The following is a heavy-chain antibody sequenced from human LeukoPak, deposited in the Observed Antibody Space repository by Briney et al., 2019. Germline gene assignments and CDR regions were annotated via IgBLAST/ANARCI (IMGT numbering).Heavy chain of an antibody. CDR2: INHSGST. Sequence: SETLSLTCAVYGGSFSGYYWSWIRQPPGKGLEWIGEINHSGSTNYNPSLKSRVTISVDTSKNQFSLKLSSVTAADTAVYYCAWRGRIHPFDYWGQGTLVTVSS. CDR3: AWRGRIHPFDY. J-gene: IGHJ4*02. V-gene: IGHV4-34*01. CDR1: GGSFSGYY. D-gene: IGHD3-16*01.